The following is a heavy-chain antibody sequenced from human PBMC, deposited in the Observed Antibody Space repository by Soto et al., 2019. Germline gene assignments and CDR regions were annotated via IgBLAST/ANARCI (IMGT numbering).Heavy chain of an antibody. J-gene: IGHJ4*02. CDR2: ISSSGSTI. CDR1: GFTFSDYY. V-gene: IGHV3-11*01. Sequence: GGSLRLSCAASGFTFSDYYMSWIRQAPGKGLEWVSYISSSGSTIYYENSVKGRFTISRDNAKNSLYLQMNSLRAEDTAVYYCARSPYCSSTSCYGFASILDYWGQGTLVTVSS. D-gene: IGHD2-2*01. CDR3: ARSPYCSSTSCYGFASILDY.